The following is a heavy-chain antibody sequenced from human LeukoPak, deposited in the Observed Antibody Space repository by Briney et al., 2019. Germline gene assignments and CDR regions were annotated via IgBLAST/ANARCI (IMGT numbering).Heavy chain of an antibody. CDR3: ARVGQYDYVWGSYRFDY. D-gene: IGHD3-16*02. Sequence: SETLSLTRTVSGGSISSSSYYWGWIRQPPGKGLEWIGSIYYSGSTYYNPSLKSRVTISVDTSKNQFSLKLSSVTAADTAVYYCARVGQYDYVWGSYRFDYWGQGTLVTVSS. CDR1: GGSISSSSYY. J-gene: IGHJ4*02. CDR2: IYYSGST. V-gene: IGHV4-39*01.